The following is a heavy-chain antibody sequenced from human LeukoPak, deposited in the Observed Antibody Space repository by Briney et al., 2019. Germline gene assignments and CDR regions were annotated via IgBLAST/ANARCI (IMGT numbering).Heavy chain of an antibody. Sequence: SETLSLTCAVYGGSFSGYYWSWIRQPPGKGLEWIGEINHSGSTNYNPSLKSRVTISVDTSKNQFSLKLSSVTAADTAVYYCARGDEVDIVATTSNYFDYWGQGTLVTVSS. V-gene: IGHV4-34*01. CDR1: GGSFSGYY. CDR3: ARGDEVDIVATTSNYFDY. CDR2: INHSGST. D-gene: IGHD5-12*01. J-gene: IGHJ4*02.